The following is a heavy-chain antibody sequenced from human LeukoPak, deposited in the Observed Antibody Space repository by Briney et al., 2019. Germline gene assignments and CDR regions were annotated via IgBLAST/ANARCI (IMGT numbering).Heavy chain of an antibody. CDR3: ARVRDDYGDYLGDY. V-gene: IGHV3-64*01. J-gene: IGHJ4*02. D-gene: IGHD4-17*01. Sequence: GGSLRLSCAASGFTINSYAMHWVRQPPGKGLEYVSAISRNGGSTYYANSVKGRFTISRDNSKNTLYLQMGSLRAEDMAVYYCARVRDDYGDYLGDYWGQGTLVTVSS. CDR1: GFTINSYA. CDR2: ISRNGGST.